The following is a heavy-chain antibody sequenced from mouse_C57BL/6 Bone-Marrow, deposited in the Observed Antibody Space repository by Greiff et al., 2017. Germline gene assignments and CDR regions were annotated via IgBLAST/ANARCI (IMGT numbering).Heavy chain of an antibody. V-gene: IGHV1-50*01. Sequence: VQLQQPGAELVKPGASVKLSCKASGYTFPSYWMQWVKQRPGQGLEWIGEIDPSDSYTNYNQKFKGKATLPVDTSSSTAYMQLSSLSSEDSAVYYCARYGIYYGWMDYWGQGTSVTVSS. CDR1: GYTFPSYW. D-gene: IGHD2-2*01. J-gene: IGHJ4*01. CDR3: ARYGIYYGWMDY. CDR2: IDPSDSYT.